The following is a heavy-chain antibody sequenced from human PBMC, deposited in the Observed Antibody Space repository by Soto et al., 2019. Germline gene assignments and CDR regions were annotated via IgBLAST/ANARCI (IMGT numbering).Heavy chain of an antibody. CDR1: GVTFRGYA. V-gene: IGHV3-30*14. D-gene: IGHD2-21*01. CDR3: ARAYQLTYYFDY. J-gene: IGHJ4*02. CDR2: ISDDGSKT. Sequence: WGSLRLSCAGSGVTFRGYAVHWVRQTPGKGLEWVTVISDDGSKTYYVDSVKGRFTVSRDDSTNTVFLQMSSLRTEDTAVYHCARAYQLTYYFDYWGPGALVTVSS.